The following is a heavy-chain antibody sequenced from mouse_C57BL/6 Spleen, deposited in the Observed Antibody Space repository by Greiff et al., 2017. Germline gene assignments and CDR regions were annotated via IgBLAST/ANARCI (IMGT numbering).Heavy chain of an antibody. D-gene: IGHD2-10*02. CDR2: IYPGSGST. J-gene: IGHJ1*03. V-gene: IGHV1-55*01. Sequence: QVQLQQPGAELVKPGASVKMSCKASGYTFTSYWITWVKQRPGQGLEWIGDIYPGSGSTNYNEKFKSKATLTVDTSSSTAYMQLSSLTSEDSAVYYCARSYGNYLRWYFDVWGTGTTVTVSS. CDR1: GYTFTSYW. CDR3: ARSYGNYLRWYFDV.